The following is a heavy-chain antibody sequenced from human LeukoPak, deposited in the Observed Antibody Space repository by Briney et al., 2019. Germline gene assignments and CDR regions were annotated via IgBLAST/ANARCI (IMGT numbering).Heavy chain of an antibody. V-gene: IGHV1-46*01. CDR3: ARGGYDYVWGSYRTFDY. D-gene: IGHD3-16*02. CDR2: INPSGGST. Sequence: GASVKVSCQAAGYTFTSYYMHWVRQAPGQGLEWMGIINPSGGSTSYAQKFQGRVTMTRDTSTSTVYMELSSLRSEDTAVYYCARGGYDYVWGSYRTFDYWGQGTLVIVSS. CDR1: GYTFTSYY. J-gene: IGHJ4*02.